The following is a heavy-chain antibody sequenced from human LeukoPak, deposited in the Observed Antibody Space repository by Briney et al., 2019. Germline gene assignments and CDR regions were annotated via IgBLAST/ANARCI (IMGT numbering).Heavy chain of an antibody. D-gene: IGHD2-21*01. CDR2: IIPISGTT. Sequence: SVKVSCKTSGGTFTSYAITWVRQAPGQGLEWMGKIIPISGTTNYAQKFQGRVTFTADESTSTAYMELSSLRPEDTALYYCASKLLLGGNWFDPWGPGTLVTVSS. J-gene: IGHJ5*02. CDR1: GGTFTSYA. CDR3: ASKLLLGGNWFDP. V-gene: IGHV1-69*15.